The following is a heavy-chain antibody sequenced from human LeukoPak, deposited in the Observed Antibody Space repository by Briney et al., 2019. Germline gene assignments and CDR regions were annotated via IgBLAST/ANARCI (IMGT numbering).Heavy chain of an antibody. CDR1: GYTLTELS. V-gene: IGHV1-24*01. CDR2: LDPEDGET. Sequence: GASVKVSCKVSGYTLTELSMHWVRQAPGKGLEWMGGLDPEDGETIYAQKFQGRVTMTEDTSTDTAYMELSSLRSEDTAVYYCATDFSKYQLPRSALLELDPWGQGTLVTVSS. D-gene: IGHD2-2*01. J-gene: IGHJ5*02. CDR3: ATDFSKYQLPRSALLELDP.